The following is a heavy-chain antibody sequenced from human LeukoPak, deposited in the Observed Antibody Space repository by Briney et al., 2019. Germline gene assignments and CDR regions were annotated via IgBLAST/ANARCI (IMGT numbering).Heavy chain of an antibody. Sequence: PSETLSLTCTVSGGSISSSSYYWGWIRQPPGKGLEWIGSIYYSGNTYYNPSLRGRVTISVDTSKNQFSLKLSSVTAADTAVYYCARFVTGDGAFDIRGQGTMVTVST. CDR3: ARFVTGDGAFDI. CDR2: IYYSGNT. V-gene: IGHV4-39*01. D-gene: IGHD7-27*01. CDR1: GGSISSSSYY. J-gene: IGHJ3*02.